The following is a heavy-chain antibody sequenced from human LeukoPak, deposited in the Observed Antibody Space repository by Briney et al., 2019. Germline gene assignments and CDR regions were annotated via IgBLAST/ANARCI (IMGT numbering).Heavy chain of an antibody. J-gene: IGHJ4*02. CDR3: AKDLVRSGSYYSYHFDY. CDR1: GFTFSRYG. Sequence: GGSLRLSCAVSGFTFSRYGMHWIRQAPGKGMEWVAFIWYDGKNDQEYAESVKGRFTISRDNSKNTLYLQMNSLRAEDTAVYYCAKDLVRSGSYYSYHFDYWGQGTLVTVSS. V-gene: IGHV3-30*02. D-gene: IGHD1-26*01. CDR2: IWYDGKNDQ.